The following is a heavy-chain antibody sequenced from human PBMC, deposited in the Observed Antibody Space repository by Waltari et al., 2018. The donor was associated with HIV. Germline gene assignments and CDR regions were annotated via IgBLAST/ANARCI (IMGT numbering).Heavy chain of an antibody. D-gene: IGHD3-10*01. Sequence: EVQLLESGGGLVQPGGSLRLSCAASGFTFSSYAMSWVRQAPGKGLEWVSAISGSGGSTYYADAVKGRFTISRDNSKNTRYLQMNSLRAEDTAVYYCAKEISEGGLLWFGELVYYYYGMDVWGQGTTVTVSS. CDR1: GFTFSSYA. V-gene: IGHV3-23*01. J-gene: IGHJ6*02. CDR2: ISGSGGST. CDR3: AKEISEGGLLWFGELVYYYYGMDV.